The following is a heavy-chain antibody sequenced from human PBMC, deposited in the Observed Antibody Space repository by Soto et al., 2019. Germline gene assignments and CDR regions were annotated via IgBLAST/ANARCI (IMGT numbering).Heavy chain of an antibody. J-gene: IGHJ5*02. Sequence: TLSLTCTVSGGSISSGGYYWSWIRQHPGEGLEWIGYIYYSGSTYYNPSLKSRVTISVDTSKNQFSLKLSSVTAADTAVYYCARGRRSGWYLNWFDHWGQGTLVTVSS. CDR2: IYYSGST. CDR3: ARGRRSGWYLNWFDH. CDR1: GGSISSGGYY. V-gene: IGHV4-31*03. D-gene: IGHD6-19*01.